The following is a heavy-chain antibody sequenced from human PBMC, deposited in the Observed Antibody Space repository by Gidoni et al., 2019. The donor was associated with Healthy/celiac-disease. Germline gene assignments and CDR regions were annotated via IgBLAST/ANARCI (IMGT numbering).Heavy chain of an antibody. CDR2: IFSNDEK. V-gene: IGHV2-26*01. D-gene: IGHD3-10*01. J-gene: IGHJ6*02. Sequence: QVTLKESGPVLVKPTDTLTLTCTVSGFSLSNARMGVSWIRQPPGKALEWLAHIFSNDEKSYSTSLKSRLTISKDTSESQVVLTMTNMDPVDTATYYCARILYYYGSGSYFSYYYYGMDVWGQGTTVTVSS. CDR3: ARILYYYGSGSYFSYYYYGMDV. CDR1: GFSLSNARMG.